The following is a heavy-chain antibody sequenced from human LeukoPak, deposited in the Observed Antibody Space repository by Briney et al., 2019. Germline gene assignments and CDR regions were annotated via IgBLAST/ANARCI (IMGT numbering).Heavy chain of an antibody. CDR2: IYYSGGT. CDR3: ASSTTVTTYAFDI. CDR1: GGSISSYY. J-gene: IGHJ3*02. V-gene: IGHV4-59*03. D-gene: IGHD4-17*01. Sequence: PSETLSLTCTVSGGSISSYYWSWIRQSPGKGLEWIGYIYYSGGTNYNPSLKSRVTISVDTSKNQFSLKLSSVTAADTAVYYCASSTTVTTYAFDIWGQGTMVTVSS.